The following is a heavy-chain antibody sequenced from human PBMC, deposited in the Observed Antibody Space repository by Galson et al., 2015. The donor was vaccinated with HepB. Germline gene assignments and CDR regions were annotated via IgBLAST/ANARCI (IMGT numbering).Heavy chain of an antibody. CDR1: GFTFSSYA. CDR2: ISYDGSNK. D-gene: IGHD6-19*01. J-gene: IGHJ3*02. Sequence: LRLSCAASGFTFSSYAMHWVRQAPGKGLEWVAVISYDGSNKYYADSVKGRFTISRDNSKNTLYLQMNSLRAEDTAVYYCARDRSSSGWYVGAFDIWGQGTMATVSS. CDR3: ARDRSSSGWYVGAFDI. V-gene: IGHV3-30-3*01.